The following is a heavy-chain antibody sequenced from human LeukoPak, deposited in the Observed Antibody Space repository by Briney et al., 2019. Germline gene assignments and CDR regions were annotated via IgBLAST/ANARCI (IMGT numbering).Heavy chain of an antibody. CDR3: ARDPYSSGWYKDAFDI. CDR2: ISGSSSYI. Sequence: GGSLRLSCAASGFTFSSYSMNWVRQAPGKGLEWVSSISGSSSYINYADSVKGRFTISRDNAQNSLFPQLNSLRAEDTAVYYCARDPYSSGWYKDAFDIWGQGTMDTVSS. V-gene: IGHV3-21*01. D-gene: IGHD6-19*01. J-gene: IGHJ3*02. CDR1: GFTFSSYS.